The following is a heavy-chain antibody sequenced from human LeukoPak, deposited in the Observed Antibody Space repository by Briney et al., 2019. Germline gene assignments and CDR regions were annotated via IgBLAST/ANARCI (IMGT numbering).Heavy chain of an antibody. V-gene: IGHV4-59*01. Sequence: SETLSLTCTVSGGSISSYYWSWIRQPPGKGLEWIGYIYYTGSTNYNPSLRSRVTISVDTSKNQFSLKLNSVAAADAAVYYCARAREIEGSCYDSGPLSPFDYWGQGTLVTVSS. CDR3: ARAREIEGSCYDSGPLSPFDY. J-gene: IGHJ4*02. D-gene: IGHD5-12*01. CDR2: IYYTGST. CDR1: GGSISSYY.